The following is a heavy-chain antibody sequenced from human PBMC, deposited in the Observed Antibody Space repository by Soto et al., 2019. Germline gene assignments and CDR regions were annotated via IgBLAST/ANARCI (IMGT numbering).Heavy chain of an antibody. CDR1: GGSISYEYYH. V-gene: IGHV4-30-4*08. Sequence: QVQLQQSGPGLVKPSQTLSLTSTVSGGSISYEYYHWTWIRQSPGRGLEWIGYLYSSGSIIYNPSFKSRVTLSVDTSKSQFTLQLSSVTAANTAVYFCAREDDGGDRNYYGLDVWGQGTTVTVSS. CDR2: LYSSGSI. J-gene: IGHJ6*02. CDR3: AREDDGGDRNYYGLDV. D-gene: IGHD2-21*02.